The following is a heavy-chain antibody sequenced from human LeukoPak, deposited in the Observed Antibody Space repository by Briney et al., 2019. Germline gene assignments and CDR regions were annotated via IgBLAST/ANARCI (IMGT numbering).Heavy chain of an antibody. CDR1: GGSISSGGYY. J-gene: IGHJ4*02. V-gene: IGHV4-31*03. CDR2: IYYSGST. CDR3: ARDEEGAGSFDY. D-gene: IGHD6-19*01. Sequence: SETLSLTCTVSGGSISSGGYYWSWIRRHPGKGLEWMGYIYYSGSTYYNPSLKSRVTISVDTSKNQFSLKLSSVTAADTAVYYCARDEEGAGSFDYWGQGTLVTVSS.